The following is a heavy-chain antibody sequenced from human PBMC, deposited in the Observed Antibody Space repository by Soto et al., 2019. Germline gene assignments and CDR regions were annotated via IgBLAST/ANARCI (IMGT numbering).Heavy chain of an antibody. Sequence: ASVKVSCKASGYTFTSYAMHWVRQAPGQRLEWMGWINAGNGNTKYSQKFQGRVTITRDTSASTAYMELSSLRSEDTAVYYCARDPVFGGSLWYFDYWGQATLVTVSS. CDR3: ARDPVFGGSLWYFDY. D-gene: IGHD2-15*01. CDR1: GYTFTSYA. J-gene: IGHJ4*02. V-gene: IGHV1-3*01. CDR2: INAGNGNT.